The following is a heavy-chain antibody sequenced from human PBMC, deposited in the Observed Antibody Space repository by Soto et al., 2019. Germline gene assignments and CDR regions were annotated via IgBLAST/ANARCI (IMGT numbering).Heavy chain of an antibody. J-gene: IGHJ4*02. CDR3: ARPHNWNSGYFDY. V-gene: IGHV3-53*02. D-gene: IGHD1-1*01. Sequence: EVQLVETGGGLIQPGGSLRLSCAASGFTVSSNYMSWVRQAPGKGLEWVSVIYSGGSTYYADSVKGRFTISRDNSKNTLYLQMNSLRAEDTAVYYCARPHNWNSGYFDYWGQGTLVTVSS. CDR1: GFTVSSNY. CDR2: IYSGGST.